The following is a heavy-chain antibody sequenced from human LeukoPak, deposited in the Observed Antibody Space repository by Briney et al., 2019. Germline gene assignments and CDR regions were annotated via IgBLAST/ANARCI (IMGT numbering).Heavy chain of an antibody. V-gene: IGHV3-30-3*01. D-gene: IGHD5-18*01. CDR3: ARDWGIQLWPDY. CDR2: ISYDGSNK. J-gene: IGHJ4*02. CDR1: GFTFSSYA. Sequence: GRSLRLSCAASGFTFSSYAMHWVRQAPGKGLEWVAVISYDGSNKYYADSVKGRFTISRDNSKNTLYLQMNSLRAEDTAVYYCARDWGIQLWPDYWGQGTLVTVSS.